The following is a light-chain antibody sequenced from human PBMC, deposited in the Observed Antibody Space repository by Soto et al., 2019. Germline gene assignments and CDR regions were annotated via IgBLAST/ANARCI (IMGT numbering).Light chain of an antibody. CDR1: SSDVGGYNY. CDR2: DVS. V-gene: IGLV2-14*01. J-gene: IGLJ1*01. CDR3: SAYTSSSTLLYG. Sequence: QSALTQPASVSGSPGQSITISCTGTSSDVGGYNYVSWYQQHPGKAPKLMIYDVSNRPSGVSNRFSGSKSGNTASLTISGLQAEDEAEYYCSAYTSSSTLLYGFGTVTKVTVL.